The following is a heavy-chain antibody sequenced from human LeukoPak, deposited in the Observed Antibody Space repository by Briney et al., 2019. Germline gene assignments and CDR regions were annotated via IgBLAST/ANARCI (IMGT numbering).Heavy chain of an antibody. V-gene: IGHV4-30-4*01. CDR2: IYYSGST. D-gene: IGHD6-13*01. CDR1: GGSISSGDYY. J-gene: IGHJ4*02. Sequence: SQTLSLTCTVSGGSISSGDYYRSWIRQPPGKGLEWIGYIYYSGSTYYNPSLKSRVTISVDTSKNQFSLKLSSVTAADTAVYYCAREAAAGAAIDYWGQGTLVTVSS. CDR3: AREAAAGAAIDY.